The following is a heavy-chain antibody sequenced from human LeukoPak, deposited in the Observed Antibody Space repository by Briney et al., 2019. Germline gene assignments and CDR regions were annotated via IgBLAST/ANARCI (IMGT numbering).Heavy chain of an antibody. J-gene: IGHJ4*02. Sequence: ASVKVSCKASGYTFTSYWIQWVRQAPGQGLEWMGLINPDGGSTAYAHRFQGRVTMTRDTSTSTVYMDFSSLRSEDTAVYYCVLLDYWGQGTLVTVSS. CDR1: GYTFTSYW. CDR3: VLLDY. CDR2: INPDGGST. V-gene: IGHV1-46*01.